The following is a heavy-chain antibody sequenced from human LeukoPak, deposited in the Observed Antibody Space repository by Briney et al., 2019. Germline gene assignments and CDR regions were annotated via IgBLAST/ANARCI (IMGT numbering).Heavy chain of an antibody. Sequence: SETLSLTCTVSGGSISSSSYYWGWIRQPPGKGLEWIASIYYSGSTNSNPSLKSRVTISIDTSKNQFSLKLSPVTAADTAVYYCARPTIALLAFDIWGQGTMVTVSS. D-gene: IGHD5-24*01. CDR3: ARPTIALLAFDI. V-gene: IGHV4-39*01. J-gene: IGHJ3*02. CDR1: GGSISSSSYY. CDR2: IYYSGST.